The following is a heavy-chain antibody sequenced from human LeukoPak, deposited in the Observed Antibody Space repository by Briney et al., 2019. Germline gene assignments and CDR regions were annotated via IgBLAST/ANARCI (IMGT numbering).Heavy chain of an antibody. V-gene: IGHV3-21*01. D-gene: IGHD1-1*01. CDR2: INSGSTYT. J-gene: IGHJ4*02. Sequence: GGSLRLSCAASGFTFSSYMMNWVRQAPGKGLEWVSSINSGSTYTYYTESVKGRFTVSRDNAKNSLFLQMNSLRAEDTAIYYCARSLTTLTYEGYWGQGTLVTASS. CDR3: ARSLTTLTYEGY. CDR1: GFTFSSYM.